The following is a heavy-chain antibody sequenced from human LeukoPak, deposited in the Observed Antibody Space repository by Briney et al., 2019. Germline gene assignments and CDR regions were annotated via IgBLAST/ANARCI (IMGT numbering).Heavy chain of an antibody. Sequence: GGSLRLSCAASGFTFSSHGMNWVRQAPGKGLEWVSGISPSGGITYYTDSVKGRFTISRDNSKNTVSLQMNSLRAEDTAVYYCAKAGTTWDYMDVWGKGTTVTVSS. V-gene: IGHV3-23*01. D-gene: IGHD1-1*01. CDR3: AKAGTTWDYMDV. J-gene: IGHJ6*03. CDR2: ISPSGGIT. CDR1: GFTFSSHG.